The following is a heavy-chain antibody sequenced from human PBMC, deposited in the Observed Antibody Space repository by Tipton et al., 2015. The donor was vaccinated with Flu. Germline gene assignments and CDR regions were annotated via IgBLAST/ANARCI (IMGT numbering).Heavy chain of an antibody. CDR2: TYYRSKWYN. D-gene: IGHD1-7*01. J-gene: IGHJ6*02. CDR1: GDSVSSNSAA. V-gene: IGHV6-1*01. CDR3: ARDGGNYGLSYGVDV. Sequence: GLVKPSQTLSLTCAISGDSVSSNSAAWHWNRQSPWRGLEWLGRTYYRSKWYNNYAVSVKSRIIINPDTSKNQFSLHLNSVTPEDTAVYYCARDGGNYGLSYGVDVWGQGTTVTVSS.